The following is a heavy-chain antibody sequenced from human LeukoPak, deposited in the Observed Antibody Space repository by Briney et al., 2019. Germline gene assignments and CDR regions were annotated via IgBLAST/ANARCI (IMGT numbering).Heavy chain of an antibody. D-gene: IGHD1-26*01. CDR3: ATVWEHGDY. V-gene: IGHV4-61*02. CDR1: GGSISSGSYY. CDR2: IYTSGST. Sequence: SETLSLTCTVSGGSISSGSYYWSWIRQPAGKGLEWIGRIYTSGSTNYNPSLKSRVTISVDTSKNQFSLKLSSVTAADTAVFYCATVWEHGDYWGQGTLVTVSS. J-gene: IGHJ4*02.